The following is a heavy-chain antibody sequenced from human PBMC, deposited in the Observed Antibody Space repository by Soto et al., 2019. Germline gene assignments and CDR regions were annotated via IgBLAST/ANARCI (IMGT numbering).Heavy chain of an antibody. Sequence: EVQLLESGGGLVQPGGSLRLSCAASGFTFSSSAMSWVRQAPGKGLEWVSTISGSGGNTYYPDSVKGRFTISRDTSKNTLYLQMYSLRAEDTAIYYCAKPDRPASGKYFDCWGQGTLVTVSS. D-gene: IGHD3-10*01. CDR3: AKPDRPASGKYFDC. V-gene: IGHV3-23*01. CDR2: ISGSGGNT. J-gene: IGHJ4*02. CDR1: GFTFSSSA.